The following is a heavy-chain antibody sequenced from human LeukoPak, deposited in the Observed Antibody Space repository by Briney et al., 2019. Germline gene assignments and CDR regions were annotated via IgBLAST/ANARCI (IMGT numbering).Heavy chain of an antibody. J-gene: IGHJ1*01. V-gene: IGHV1-8*01. Sequence: ASVKVSCKASGYTFSSHDINWVRQATRQGLEWMGWMNPNSGNTGYAQKFQGRLNMTRNTSISTAYMELSSLRSEDTAVYYCARRVGSGWPVQHWGQGTLVTVSS. CDR3: ARRVGSGWPVQH. CDR1: GYTFSSHD. D-gene: IGHD6-19*01. CDR2: MNPNSGNT.